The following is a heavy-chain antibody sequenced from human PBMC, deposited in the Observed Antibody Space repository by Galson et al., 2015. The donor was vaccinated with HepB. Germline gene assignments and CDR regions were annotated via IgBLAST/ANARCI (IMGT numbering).Heavy chain of an antibody. CDR3: AASQRLDGHSLDY. CDR1: GFTFTSSA. J-gene: IGHJ4*02. D-gene: IGHD2-15*01. V-gene: IGHV1-58*01. Sequence: SVKVSCKASGFTFTSSAVQWVRQARGQRLEWIGWIVVGSGNTNYAQKFQERVTITRDMSTSTAYMELSSLRSEDTAVYYCAASQRLDGHSLDYWGQGTLVTVSS. CDR2: IVVGSGNT.